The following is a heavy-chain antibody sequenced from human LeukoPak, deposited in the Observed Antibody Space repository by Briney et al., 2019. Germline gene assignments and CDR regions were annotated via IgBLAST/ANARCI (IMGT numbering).Heavy chain of an antibody. Sequence: SETLSLTCTVSGGSISSGGYYWNWIRQHPGKGLEWIGYIYYSGSTYYNPSLKSRVTISVDTSKNQFSLTLSSVTAADRAVYYCARGAYYYDRSGYYPEYFQHWGQGTLVTVSS. V-gene: IGHV4-31*03. CDR2: IYYSGST. D-gene: IGHD3-22*01. CDR1: GGSISSGGYY. CDR3: ARGAYYYDRSGYYPEYFQH. J-gene: IGHJ1*01.